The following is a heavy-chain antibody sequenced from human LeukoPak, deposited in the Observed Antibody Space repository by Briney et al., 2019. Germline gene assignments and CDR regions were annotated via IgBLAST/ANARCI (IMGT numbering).Heavy chain of an antibody. CDR3: ARGDCSSTSCYEVRY. CDR2: NSAYNGNT. D-gene: IGHD2-2*01. J-gene: IGHJ4*02. Sequence: ASVKVSCKASGYTFTSYGISWVRQAPGQGLEWMGWNSAYNGNTNYAQKLQGRVTMTTDTSTSTAYMELRSLRSDDTAVYYCARGDCSSTSCYEVRYWGQGTLVTVSS. CDR1: GYTFTSYG. V-gene: IGHV1-18*01.